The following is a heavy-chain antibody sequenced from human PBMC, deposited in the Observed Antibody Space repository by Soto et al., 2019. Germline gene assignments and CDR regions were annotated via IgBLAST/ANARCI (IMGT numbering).Heavy chain of an antibody. J-gene: IGHJ4*02. CDR3: ARATEIVQGFDY. D-gene: IGHD6-6*01. V-gene: IGHV1-69*13. CDR1: GATFSSYA. Sequence: ASVKVSCKASGATFSSYAISWVRQAPGQGLEWMGGIIPIFGTANYAQKFQGRVTITADESTSTAYMELSSLRSEDTAVYYCARATEIVQGFDYWGQGTLVTVSS. CDR2: IIPIFGTA.